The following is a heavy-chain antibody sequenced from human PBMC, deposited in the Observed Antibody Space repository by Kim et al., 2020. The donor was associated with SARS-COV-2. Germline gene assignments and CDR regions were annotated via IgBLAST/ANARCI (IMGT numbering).Heavy chain of an antibody. D-gene: IGHD6-25*01. CDR1: GGSFSGYY. CDR2: INHSGST. CDR3: GGYAEGNWFDP. Sequence: SETLSLTCAVYGGSFSGYYWSWIRQPPGKGLEWIGEINHSGSTNYNPSLKSRVTISVDTSKNQFSLKLSSVTAADTAVYYCGGYAEGNWFDPWGQGTLVTVSS. V-gene: IGHV4-34*01. J-gene: IGHJ5*02.